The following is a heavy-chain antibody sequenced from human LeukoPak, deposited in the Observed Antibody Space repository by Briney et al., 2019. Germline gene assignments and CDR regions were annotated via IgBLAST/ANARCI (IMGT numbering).Heavy chain of an antibody. Sequence: SETLSLTCSVSGGAIISYYWSWIRQPAGKGPEWMGRIYPTGNTDYNPSLKTRVTMSTDLSKKQFSLRLRSVTAADTAVYYYARLKFYDSTGYSPGYYMDVWGKGTAVTVSS. CDR2: IYPTGNT. J-gene: IGHJ6*03. CDR1: GGAIISYY. V-gene: IGHV4-4*07. CDR3: ARLKFYDSTGYSPGYYMDV. D-gene: IGHD3-22*01.